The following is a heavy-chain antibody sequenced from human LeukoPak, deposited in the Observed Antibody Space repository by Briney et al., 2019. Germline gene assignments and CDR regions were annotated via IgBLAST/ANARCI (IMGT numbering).Heavy chain of an antibody. D-gene: IGHD3-16*01. J-gene: IGHJ6*02. CDR2: ISGSGGST. CDR1: GFTFSSYA. Sequence: GGSLRLSCATSGFTFSSYALNWVRQAPGQGLEWVSAISGSGGSTYYADSVKGRFTISRGTSKNMVYLQLNSLRAEDTAIYYCARFRWGDYYYYGVDVWGQGTTVTVSS. V-gene: IGHV3-23*01. CDR3: ARFRWGDYYYYGVDV.